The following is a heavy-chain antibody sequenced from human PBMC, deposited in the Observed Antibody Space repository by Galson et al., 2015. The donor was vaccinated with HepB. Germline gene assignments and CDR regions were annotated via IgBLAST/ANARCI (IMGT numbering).Heavy chain of an antibody. V-gene: IGHV3-21*01. D-gene: IGHD6-6*01. CDR2: ISSSSSYI. CDR3: ARARIAARPVYYYYGMDV. Sequence: SLRLSCAASGFTFSSYSMNWVRQAPGKGLEWVSSISSSSSYIYYADSVKGRFTISRDNAKNSLYLQMNSLRAEHTAVYYCARARIAARPVYYYYGMDVWGQGTTVTVSS. CDR1: GFTFSSYS. J-gene: IGHJ6*02.